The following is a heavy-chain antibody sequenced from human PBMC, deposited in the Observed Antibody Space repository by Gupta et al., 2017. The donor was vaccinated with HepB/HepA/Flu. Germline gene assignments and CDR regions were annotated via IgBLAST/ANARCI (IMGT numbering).Heavy chain of an antibody. CDR2: IYPGDSDT. D-gene: IGHD3-10*01. V-gene: IGHV5-51*01. Sequence: EVQLVQSGAEVKKPGESLKISCEGSGYTFTTYWIGWVRQMPGKGLEWMGIIYPGDSDTRYSPSFQGQVTISADKSINTAYLQWNSLKASDTAMYYCARRARGINMVRGADPTHGMDVWGQGTTVTVSS. CDR3: ARRARGINMVRGADPTHGMDV. J-gene: IGHJ6*02. CDR1: GYTFTTYW.